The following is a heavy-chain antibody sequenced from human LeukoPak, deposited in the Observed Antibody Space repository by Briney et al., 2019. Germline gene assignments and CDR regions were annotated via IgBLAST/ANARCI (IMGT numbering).Heavy chain of an antibody. V-gene: IGHV3-23*01. Sequence: ETLSLTCAVYGGSFSGYYWSWVRQAPGKGLEWVSAISGSGGSTYYADSVKGRFTISRDNSKNTLYLQMNSLRAEDTAVYYCAKNIGPFDYWGQGTLVTVSS. J-gene: IGHJ4*02. CDR1: GGSFSGYY. CDR3: AKNIGPFDY. CDR2: ISGSGGST. D-gene: IGHD5-12*01.